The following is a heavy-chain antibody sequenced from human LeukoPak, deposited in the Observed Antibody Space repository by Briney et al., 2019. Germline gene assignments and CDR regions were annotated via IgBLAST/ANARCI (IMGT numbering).Heavy chain of an antibody. V-gene: IGHV3-48*03. Sequence: GGSLRLSCAASGFIFSSSEINWMRQAPGKGPEWLSSITGSGTPKHYADSMKGRFTISRDSVKTVVYLQMNSLRDEDTAVYYCDYQGKWGQGTLVTVSS. D-gene: IGHD5-12*01. CDR3: DYQGK. J-gene: IGHJ1*01. CDR2: ITGSGTPK. CDR1: GFIFSSSE.